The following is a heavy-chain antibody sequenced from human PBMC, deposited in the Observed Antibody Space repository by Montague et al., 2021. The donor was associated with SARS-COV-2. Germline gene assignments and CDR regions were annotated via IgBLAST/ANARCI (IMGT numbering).Heavy chain of an antibody. J-gene: IGHJ4*02. CDR3: ARGYSSGWSYYFDY. CDR2: IYSGGST. D-gene: IGHD6-19*01. Sequence: SLRLSCAASGFTVSSNYMSWVRQAPGKGLEWVSVIYSGGSTYYAXSVXGRFTISRDNSKNTLYLQMNSLRAEDTAVYYCARGYSSGWSYYFDYWGQGTLVTVSS. CDR1: GFTVSSNY. V-gene: IGHV3-66*01.